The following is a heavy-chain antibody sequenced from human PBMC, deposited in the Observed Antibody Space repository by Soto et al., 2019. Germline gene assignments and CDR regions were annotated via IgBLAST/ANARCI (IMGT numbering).Heavy chain of an antibody. V-gene: IGHV3-21*01. CDR1: GFTFSSYS. CDR3: ARWCSGGSCFPAVAFDI. Sequence: GGSLRLSCAASGFTFSSYSMNWVRQAPGKGLEWVSSISSSSSYIYYADSVKGRFTISRDNAKNSLYLQMNSLRAEDTAVYYCARWCSGGSCFPAVAFDIWGQGPMVTVSS. D-gene: IGHD2-15*01. CDR2: ISSSSSYI. J-gene: IGHJ3*02.